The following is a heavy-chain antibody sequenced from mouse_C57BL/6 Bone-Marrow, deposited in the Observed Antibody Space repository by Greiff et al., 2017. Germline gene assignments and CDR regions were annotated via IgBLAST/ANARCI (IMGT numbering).Heavy chain of an antibody. CDR1: GYTFTSYW. V-gene: IGHV1-69*01. Sequence: QVQLQQPGAELVMPGASVKLSCKASGYTFTSYWMHWVKQRPGQGLEWIGEIDPSDSYTNYNQKFTGKSTLTVDKSSSTAYMQLSSLTSEDSAVYYCALYPYYFDYWGQGTTLTVSS. J-gene: IGHJ2*01. CDR2: IDPSDSYT. D-gene: IGHD2-1*01. CDR3: ALYPYYFDY.